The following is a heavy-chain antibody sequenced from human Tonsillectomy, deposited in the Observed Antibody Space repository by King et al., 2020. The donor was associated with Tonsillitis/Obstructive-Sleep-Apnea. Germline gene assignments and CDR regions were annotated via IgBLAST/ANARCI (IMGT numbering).Heavy chain of an antibody. Sequence: VQLQQWGAGLLKPSETLSLTCAVYGGSFSGYYWNWIRQPPGKGLEWLGEINHGGSTKYSPSLKSRVTISVDTSKNQFSLRLSSVTAADTAVYYCARADGCASSTCYDARNYYYYPYMDVWGRGTTVSVSS. CDR1: GGSFSGYY. J-gene: IGHJ6*03. CDR2: INHGGST. V-gene: IGHV4-34*01. CDR3: ARADGCASSTCYDARNYYYYPYMDV. D-gene: IGHD2-2*01.